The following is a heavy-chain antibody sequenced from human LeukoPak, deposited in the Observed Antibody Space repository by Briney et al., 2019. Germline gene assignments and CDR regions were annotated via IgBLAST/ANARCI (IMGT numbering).Heavy chain of an antibody. D-gene: IGHD6-6*01. V-gene: IGHV4-39*07. J-gene: IGHJ5*02. CDR1: GGSISSGAFY. Sequence: SETLSLTCTVSGGSISSGAFYWNWIRQPPGKGLEWIGEINHSGSTNYNPSLKSRVTISVDTSKNQFSLKLSSVTAADTAVYYCARGRRIAARPQWFDPWGQGTLVTVSS. CDR2: INHSGST. CDR3: ARGRRIAARPQWFDP.